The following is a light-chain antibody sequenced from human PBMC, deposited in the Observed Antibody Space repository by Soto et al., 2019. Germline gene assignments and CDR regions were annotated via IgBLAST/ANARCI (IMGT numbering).Light chain of an antibody. J-gene: IGKJ1*01. CDR3: QQYDTSPT. Sequence: EIVGTHSPAPLSLSPEERATLSFRASQSISNYLAWYQQKPGQAPRLLIYDASNRATGIPARFSGSGSGTDFSLTISRLEPEDFAVYHCQQYDTSPTSAQRTKVDIK. V-gene: IGKV3-11*01. CDR2: DAS. CDR1: QSISNY.